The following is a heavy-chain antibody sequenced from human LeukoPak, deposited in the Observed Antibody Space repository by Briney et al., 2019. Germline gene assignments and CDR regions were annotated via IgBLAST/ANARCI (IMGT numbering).Heavy chain of an antibody. CDR2: TYYRSKWYN. V-gene: IGHV6-1*01. CDR1: GDSVSSNSAA. CDR3: ARDIHGGNSDAFDI. Sequence: SQTLSLTCAISGDSVSSNSAAWNWIRQSPSRGLEWLGRTYYRSKWYNDYAVSVKSRITINPDTSKNQFSLKLSSVTAADTAVYYCARDIHGGNSDAFDIWGQGTMVTVSS. J-gene: IGHJ3*02. D-gene: IGHD4-23*01.